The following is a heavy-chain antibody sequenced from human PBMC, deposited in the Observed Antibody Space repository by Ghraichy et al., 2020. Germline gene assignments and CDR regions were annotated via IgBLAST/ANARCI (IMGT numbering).Heavy chain of an antibody. CDR3: ARDRSDGGANNYGWFNGLEV. J-gene: IGHJ6*02. CDR1: DFTFGDYW. CDR2: ISSATSTI. V-gene: IGHV3-48*01. Sequence: GESLNISCAASDFTFGDYWIHWVRQAPGKGLEWVSYISSATSTIFYADSVEGRFTISRDNAKNSLFLQMNSLRAEDSAVYYCARDRSDGGANNYGWFNGLEVWGHGTTGTVSS. D-gene: IGHD4/OR15-4a*01.